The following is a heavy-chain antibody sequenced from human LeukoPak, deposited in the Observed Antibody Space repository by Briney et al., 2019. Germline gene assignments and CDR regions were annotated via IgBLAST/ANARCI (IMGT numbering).Heavy chain of an antibody. CDR2: ISSNGGST. V-gene: IGHV3-64*04. CDR3: AKSDASGSYADY. CDR1: GFTFSTYA. D-gene: IGHD3-10*01. J-gene: IGHJ4*02. Sequence: PGGSLRLSCSASGFTFSTYAMHWVRQAPGKGLEYVSAISSNGGSTYYADSVKGRFTISRDNSKNTLYLQMNSLRAEDTAVYYCAKSDASGSYADYWGQGTLVTVSS.